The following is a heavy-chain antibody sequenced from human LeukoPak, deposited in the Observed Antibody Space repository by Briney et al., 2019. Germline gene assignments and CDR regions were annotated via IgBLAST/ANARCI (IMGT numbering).Heavy chain of an antibody. Sequence: GESLKISCQGSGYSFTSYWISWVRQMPGKGLEWMGRIDPSDSYTNYSPSFQGHVTISADKSISTAYLQWSSLKASDTAMYYCASNYGSGSPYYYGMDVWGKGTTVTVSS. CDR3: ASNYGSGSPYYYGMDV. D-gene: IGHD3-10*01. CDR2: IDPSDSYT. J-gene: IGHJ6*04. CDR1: GYSFTSYW. V-gene: IGHV5-10-1*01.